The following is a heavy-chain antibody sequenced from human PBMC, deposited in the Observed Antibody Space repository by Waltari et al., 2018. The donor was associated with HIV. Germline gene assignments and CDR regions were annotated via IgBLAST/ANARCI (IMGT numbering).Heavy chain of an antibody. Sequence: EVQLVESGGGLVQPGGSMRLSCAASGFTCSSHSMNWVRKAPGKGLEWISYISSSSSTIYYADSVKGRFTVSRDNAKNSLYLQMNSLRDEDTAVYYCARGSARLWDFDYWGQGTLVTVSS. CDR3: ARGSARLWDFDY. V-gene: IGHV3-48*02. CDR1: GFTCSSHS. J-gene: IGHJ4*02. D-gene: IGHD7-27*01. CDR2: ISSSSSTI.